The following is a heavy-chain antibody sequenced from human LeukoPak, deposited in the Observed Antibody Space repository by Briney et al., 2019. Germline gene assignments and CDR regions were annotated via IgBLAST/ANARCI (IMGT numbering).Heavy chain of an antibody. CDR1: GYRFTSYW. V-gene: IGHV5-51*07. CDR3: ASLGWLQDWFDP. J-gene: IGHJ5*02. D-gene: IGHD5-24*01. Sequence: GESLKISFKGSGYRFTSYWIGWVHPMPGKGLEWMGIIYPGDSDTRYSPSFQGQVTISADKSISTAYLQWSSLKASDTAMYYCASLGWLQDWFDPWGQGTLVTVSS. CDR2: IYPGDSDT.